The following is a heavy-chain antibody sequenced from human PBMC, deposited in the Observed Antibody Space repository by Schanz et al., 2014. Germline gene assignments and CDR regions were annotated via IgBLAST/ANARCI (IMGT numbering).Heavy chain of an antibody. CDR1: GFTFTTHS. V-gene: IGHV3-23*01. J-gene: IGHJ4*02. CDR2: ISGSGGST. CDR3: AKDPSHGDYDYYFDY. D-gene: IGHD3-22*01. Sequence: DVQLLESGGGLVQPGGSLRLSCAASGFTFTTHSMTWVRQAPGKGLEWVSGISGSGGSTYYADSVKGRFTISRDNSKTTLSLQMNSLRAEDTAVYYCAKDPSHGDYDYYFDYWGQGTLVTVSS.